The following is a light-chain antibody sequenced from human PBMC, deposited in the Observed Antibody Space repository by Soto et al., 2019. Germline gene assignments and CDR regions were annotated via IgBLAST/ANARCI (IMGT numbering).Light chain of an antibody. CDR1: QDINNF. V-gene: IGKV1-33*01. CDR3: QHYDGLPLFT. Sequence: DIQMTQSPSSLSASVGDRVTITCQASQDINNFLNWYQQKPGKAPTLLIYDAFYLEAGVPSRFRGSGSGTDFTFTISDLQPEDLATYYCQHYDGLPLFTFGPGTKVDLK. J-gene: IGKJ3*01. CDR2: DAF.